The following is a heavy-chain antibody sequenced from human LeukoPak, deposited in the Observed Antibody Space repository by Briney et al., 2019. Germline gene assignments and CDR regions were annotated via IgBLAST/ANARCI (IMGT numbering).Heavy chain of an antibody. CDR1: GITLSNYG. Sequence: QSGGSLRLSCAVSGITLSNYGMSWVRKAPGKGLEWVAGISGSGGGTNYADAVKGRFTISRDNRKNTLHLQMNSLRAEDTAVYFCAKRGVVIRVILVGFHKEAYYFDSWGQGALVIVSS. J-gene: IGHJ4*02. CDR2: ISGSGGGT. CDR3: AKRGVVIRVILVGFHKEAYYFDS. V-gene: IGHV3-23*01. D-gene: IGHD3-22*01.